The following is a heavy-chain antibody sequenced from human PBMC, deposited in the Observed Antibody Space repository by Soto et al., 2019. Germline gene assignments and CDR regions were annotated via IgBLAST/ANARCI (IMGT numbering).Heavy chain of an antibody. CDR1: GGSISSSSYY. V-gene: IGHV4-39*01. CDR3: ARLDYFWGSYRYMDN. J-gene: IGHJ4*02. Sequence: PSETLSRTCTVSGGSISSSSYYWGWIRQPPGKGLEWIGSIYYSGSTYHNPSLKSRVTISVDTSKNQFSLKLSSVTAADTAVYYCARLDYFWGSYRYMDNWGQGTLVTVSS. D-gene: IGHD3-16*02. CDR2: IYYSGST.